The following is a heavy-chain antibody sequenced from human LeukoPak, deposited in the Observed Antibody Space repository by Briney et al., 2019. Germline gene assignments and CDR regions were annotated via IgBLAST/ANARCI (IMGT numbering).Heavy chain of an antibody. Sequence: GGSLRLSCAASGFGFSNYWMHWVRQAPGKGLVWVSHISSDGSRITYAESVKGRFTISRDNAKNSLYLQMNSLRAGDTAVYYCARSSYFDYWGRGTLVAVSS. D-gene: IGHD1-26*01. CDR3: ARSSYFDY. CDR1: GFGFSNYW. J-gene: IGHJ4*02. V-gene: IGHV3-74*03. CDR2: ISSDGSRI.